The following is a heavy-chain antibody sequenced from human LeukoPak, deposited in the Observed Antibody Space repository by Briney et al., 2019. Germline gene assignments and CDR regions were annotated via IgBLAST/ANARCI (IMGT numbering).Heavy chain of an antibody. J-gene: IGHJ5*02. CDR1: GDIVSSNSVT. Sequence: SQTLSLTCAISGDIVSSNSVTWNWIRQSPSRGLEWLGRTYYRSAWYNDYAVSVRGRITVNPDTSKNQFSLHLNSVTPEDTAVYYCARRLTQYDCFDPWGQGILVTVSS. D-gene: IGHD2-2*01. CDR2: TYYRSAWYN. V-gene: IGHV6-1*01. CDR3: ARRLTQYDCFDP.